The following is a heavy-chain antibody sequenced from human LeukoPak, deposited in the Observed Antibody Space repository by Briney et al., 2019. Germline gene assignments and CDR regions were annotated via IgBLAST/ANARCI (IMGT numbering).Heavy chain of an antibody. CDR3: ARLDYSSSYDDWFDP. D-gene: IGHD6-6*01. CDR1: GGSISSFH. V-gene: IGHV4-59*01. CDR2: IYYSGST. J-gene: IGHJ5*02. Sequence: KSSETLSLTCTVSGGSISSFHWSWIRQPPGRGLEWIGYIYYSGSTNYNPSLISRVTISVDTSKNQFSLKLSSVTAADTAVYYCARLDYSSSYDDWFDPWGQGTLVTVSS.